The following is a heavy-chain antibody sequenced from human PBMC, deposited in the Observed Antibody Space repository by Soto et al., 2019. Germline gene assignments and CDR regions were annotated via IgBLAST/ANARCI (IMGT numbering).Heavy chain of an antibody. Sequence: SETLSLTCPVSGCSISSGYYYWSWIRQPPGKGLEWIGYIYYSGSTYYNPSLKSRVTISVDTSKNQFSLKLSSVTAADTAVYYCARDSGGSFDPWGQGTLVTVSS. V-gene: IGHV4-30-4*01. CDR1: GCSISSGYYY. CDR3: ARDSGGSFDP. J-gene: IGHJ5*02. D-gene: IGHD2-15*01. CDR2: IYYSGST.